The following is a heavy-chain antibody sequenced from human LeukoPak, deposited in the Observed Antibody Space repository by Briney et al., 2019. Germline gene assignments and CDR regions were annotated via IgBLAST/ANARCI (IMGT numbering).Heavy chain of an antibody. Sequence: ASVKVSCKVSGYPLTELSMHWVRPAPGKGLEWMGGFDPEDGETIYAQKFQGRVTMTEDTSTDTAYMELSSLRSEDTAVYYCAREVPAGSWPYFDYWGQGTLVTVSS. CDR3: AREVPAGSWPYFDY. CDR2: FDPEDGET. CDR1: GYPLTELS. J-gene: IGHJ4*02. D-gene: IGHD6-13*01. V-gene: IGHV1-24*01.